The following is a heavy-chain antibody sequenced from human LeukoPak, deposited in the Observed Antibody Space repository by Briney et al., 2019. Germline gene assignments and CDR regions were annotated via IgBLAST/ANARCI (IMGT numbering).Heavy chain of an antibody. CDR2: ISSSSSYI. J-gene: IGHJ4*02. V-gene: IGHV3-21*01. D-gene: IGHD1-26*01. CDR1: GFTFSSYS. CDR3: ARGGPVGLDY. Sequence: GGSLRLSCAASGFTFSSYSMNWVRQAPGKGLEWVSSISSSSSYIYYADSVKGRFTISKDNAKNSLYLQMNSLRAEDTAVYYCARGGPVGLDYWGQGTLVTVSS.